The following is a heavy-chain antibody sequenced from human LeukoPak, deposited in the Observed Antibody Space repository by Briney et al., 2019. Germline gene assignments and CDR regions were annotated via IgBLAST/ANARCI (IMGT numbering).Heavy chain of an antibody. Sequence: SDTLSLTCTVSGGSITSSLYYWGWVRQPPGKGLEWIGSIYYSGSTYYNPSLKTRVTISVDTSKNQFSLDLSSVTAADTAVYFCASHAEKGYSSSWSYFDYWGQGILVIVSS. CDR2: IYYSGST. V-gene: IGHV4-39*01. CDR1: GGSITSSLYY. J-gene: IGHJ4*02. D-gene: IGHD6-13*01. CDR3: ASHAEKGYSSSWSYFDY.